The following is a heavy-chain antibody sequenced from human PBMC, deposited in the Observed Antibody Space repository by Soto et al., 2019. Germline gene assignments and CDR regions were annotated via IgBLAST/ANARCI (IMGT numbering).Heavy chain of an antibody. CDR2: ISYDGSHK. Sequence: PVVSLRLSCQTSGFSFSSYAMHWVRQAPGKGRQWVGVISYDGSHKSYGESVKGRFTISRDNSKNTLYLQMPSLTTEDTGRYYCAKVAGVATGGTVGGLDPWGQGNLVTV. CDR1: GFSFSSYA. V-gene: IGHV3-30*18. D-gene: IGHD6-13*01. J-gene: IGHJ5*02. CDR3: AKVAGVATGGTVGGLDP.